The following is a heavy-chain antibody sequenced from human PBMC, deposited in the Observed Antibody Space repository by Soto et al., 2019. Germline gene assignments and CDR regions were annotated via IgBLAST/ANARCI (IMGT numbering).Heavy chain of an antibody. D-gene: IGHD4-17*01. CDR2: ISGSGGST. V-gene: IGHV3-23*01. CDR3: AKLPRVPPYGDYVLGAFDI. CDR1: GFTFSSYA. J-gene: IGHJ3*02. Sequence: EVQLLESGGGLVQPGGSLRLSCAASGFTFSSYAMSWVRQAPGKGLEWVSAISGSGGSTYYADSVKGRFTISRDNSKNTLYLQMNSLRAEDTAVYYCAKLPRVPPYGDYVLGAFDIWCQGTMVTVSS.